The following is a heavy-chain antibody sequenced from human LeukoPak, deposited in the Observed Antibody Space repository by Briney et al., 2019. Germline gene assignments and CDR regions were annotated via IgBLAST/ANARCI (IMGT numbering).Heavy chain of an antibody. J-gene: IGHJ4*02. D-gene: IGHD6-25*01. Sequence: ASVKVSCKASGYTFTNYHINWVRQATGQGLEWMGWMNPNNGDSAYAQKFQGRVTITRDTSISTSYMELRSLRSEDTAVYFCARTTSFTASGYDYWGQGTLVTVSS. CDR1: GYTFTNYH. V-gene: IGHV1-8*03. CDR2: MNPNNGDS. CDR3: ARTTSFTASGYDY.